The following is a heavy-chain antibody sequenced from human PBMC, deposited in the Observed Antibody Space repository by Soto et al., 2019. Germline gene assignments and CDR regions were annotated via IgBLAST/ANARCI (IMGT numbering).Heavy chain of an antibody. D-gene: IGHD3-3*01. V-gene: IGHV4-59*08. CDR1: GGSISSYY. CDR3: ASRAADYDFWSGYYSYYYYMDV. J-gene: IGHJ6*03. Sequence: SETLSLTCTVSGGSISSYYWSWIRQPPGKGLEWIGYIYYSGSTNYNPSLKSRVTISVDTSKNQFSLNLSSVTAADTAVYYCASRAADYDFWSGYYSYYYYMDVWGKGTTVTVS. CDR2: IYYSGST.